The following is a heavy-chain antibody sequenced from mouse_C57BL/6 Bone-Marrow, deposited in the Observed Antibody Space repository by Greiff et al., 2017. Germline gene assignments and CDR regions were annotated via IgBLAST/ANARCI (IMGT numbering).Heavy chain of an antibody. J-gene: IGHJ3*01. CDR1: GYSFTGYW. Sequence: QVQLQQSGAELMKPGASVKLSCKATGYSFTGYWIKWVKQSPGHGLEWIGEILPGSGSTNYNEKFKGKATFTADTSSNTAYMQLSSLTTEDSAIXSGASCFTCNAWFAYWGQGTLVTVSA. CDR2: ILPGSGST. CDR3: ASCFTCNAWFAY. V-gene: IGHV1-9*01.